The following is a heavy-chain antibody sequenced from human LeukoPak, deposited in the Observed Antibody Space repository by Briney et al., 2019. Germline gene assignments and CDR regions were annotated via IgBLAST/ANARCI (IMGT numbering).Heavy chain of an antibody. V-gene: IGHV1-46*01. D-gene: IGHD2-15*01. CDR2: INPSGGST. CDR1: GYTFTSYY. J-gene: IGHJ4*02. Sequence: AASVKVSCKASGYTFTSYYMHWVRQAPGQGLEWMGIINPSGGSTSYAQKFQGRVTMTRDTSTSTVYMELSSLRSDDTAVYYCARDNPVLVVVAATPTDYWGQGTLVTVSS. CDR3: ARDNPVLVVVAATPTDY.